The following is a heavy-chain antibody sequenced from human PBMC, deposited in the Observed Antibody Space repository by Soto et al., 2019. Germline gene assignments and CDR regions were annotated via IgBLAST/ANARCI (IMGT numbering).Heavy chain of an antibody. V-gene: IGHV1-69*13. CDR2: IIPIFGTA. CDR3: ASKGRVPAATKYYYYYGMDV. D-gene: IGHD2-2*01. Sequence: GASVKVSCKASGGTFSSYAISWVRQAPGQGLEWMGGIIPIFGTANYAQKFQGRVTITADESTSTAYMELSSLRSEDTAVYYCASKGRVPAATKYYYYYGMDVWGQGTTVTVSS. CDR1: GGTFSSYA. J-gene: IGHJ6*02.